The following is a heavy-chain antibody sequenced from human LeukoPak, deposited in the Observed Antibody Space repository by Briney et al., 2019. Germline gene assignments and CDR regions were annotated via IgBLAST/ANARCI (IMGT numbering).Heavy chain of an antibody. Sequence: ASVKVSCKASGYTFTSYDINWVRQATGHGLEWMGWMNPNSGNTGYAQKFQGRVTMTRNTSISTAYMELSSLRSEDTAVYYCARHPPGGYSYQKGNWFDPWGQGTLVTVSS. CDR1: GYTFTSYD. D-gene: IGHD5-18*01. CDR3: ARHPPGGYSYQKGNWFDP. CDR2: MNPNSGNT. J-gene: IGHJ5*02. V-gene: IGHV1-8*01.